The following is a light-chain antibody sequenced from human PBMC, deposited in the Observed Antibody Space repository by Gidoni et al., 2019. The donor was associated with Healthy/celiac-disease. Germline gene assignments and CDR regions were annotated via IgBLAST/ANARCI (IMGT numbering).Light chain of an antibody. Sequence: DTVMTQSPLSLPVTPGEPASISCRSSQSLLHSNGYNYLDWYLQKPGQSPQILIYLGSNRASGVPDRFSGSGSGTDFTLKISRVEAEDVGVYYCMQALQTPYTFGQGTKLEIK. CDR1: QSLLHSNGYNY. V-gene: IGKV2-28*01. J-gene: IGKJ2*01. CDR2: LGS. CDR3: MQALQTPYT.